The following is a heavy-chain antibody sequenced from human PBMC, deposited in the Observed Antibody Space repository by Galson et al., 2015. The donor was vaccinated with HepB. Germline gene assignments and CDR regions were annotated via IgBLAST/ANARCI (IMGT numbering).Heavy chain of an antibody. V-gene: IGHV3-30*04. CDR1: GFTFSSYA. CDR3: ASGKYDPYCSGGSCDGAFDI. Sequence: SLRLSCAASGFTFSSYAMHWVRQAPGKGLEWVAVISYDGSNKYYADSVKGRFTISRDNSKNTLYLQMNSLRAEDTAVYYCASGKYDPYCSGGSCDGAFDIWGQGTMVTVSS. CDR2: ISYDGSNK. J-gene: IGHJ3*02. D-gene: IGHD2-15*01.